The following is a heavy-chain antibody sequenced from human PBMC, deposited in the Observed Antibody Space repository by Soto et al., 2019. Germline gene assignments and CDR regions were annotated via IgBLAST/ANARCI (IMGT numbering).Heavy chain of an antibody. CDR1: GDSISSYY. Sequence: SETLYLTCTVSGDSISSYYWNWIRPPPGKGLEWIGYTYYSGSTDYNPSLKSRVTISVDTSKNQFSLKLTSVTAADTAVYYCARGRGYSGYDLGYWGQGTLVTVSS. V-gene: IGHV4-59*01. CDR2: TYYSGST. CDR3: ARGRGYSGYDLGY. J-gene: IGHJ4*02. D-gene: IGHD5-12*01.